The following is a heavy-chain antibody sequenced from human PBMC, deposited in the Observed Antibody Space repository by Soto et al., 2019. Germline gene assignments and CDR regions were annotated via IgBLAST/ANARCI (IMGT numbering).Heavy chain of an antibody. CDR3: ARFNWNFDL. CDR2: IYYSGST. Sequence: QVQLQESGPGLVKPSETLSLTCTVSGGSISSYYWRWIRQPPGKGLEWIGYIYYSGSTNYNPSLKSRVTISVDTSKNQFSLKLSSGTAADTAVYYCARFNWNFDLWGRGTLVTVSS. J-gene: IGHJ2*01. V-gene: IGHV4-59*08. CDR1: GGSISSYY.